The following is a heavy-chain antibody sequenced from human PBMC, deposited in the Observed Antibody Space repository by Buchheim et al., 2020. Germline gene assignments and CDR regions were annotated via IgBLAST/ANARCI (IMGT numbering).Heavy chain of an antibody. CDR3: ARTEYDSSGYYYGFEYWFDP. Sequence: QLQLQESGPGLVKPSETLSLTCTVSGGSISSSSYYWGWIRQPPGKGREWIGSIYYSGSTYYNPTLKSRVTISVDTSKNQFSLKLSSVTAADTAVYYCARTEYDSSGYYYGFEYWFDPWGQGTL. V-gene: IGHV4-39*01. D-gene: IGHD3-22*01. CDR1: GGSISSSSYY. CDR2: IYYSGST. J-gene: IGHJ5*02.